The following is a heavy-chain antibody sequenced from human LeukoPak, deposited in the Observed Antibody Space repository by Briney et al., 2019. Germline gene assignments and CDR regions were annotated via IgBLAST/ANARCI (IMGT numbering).Heavy chain of an antibody. CDR1: GGSLSGYY. V-gene: IGHV4-59*01. CDR3: AAESVRGLLRS. D-gene: IGHD2-15*01. Sequence: SETLSLTCTVSGGSLSGYYWSWIRQSPGKGVEWVGYIYYNGTTIYNPSLKSRVTISIDTSNNQLSLELTSVTAADTAVYYCAAESVRGLLRSWGQGTLVTVSS. CDR2: IYYNGTT. J-gene: IGHJ4*02.